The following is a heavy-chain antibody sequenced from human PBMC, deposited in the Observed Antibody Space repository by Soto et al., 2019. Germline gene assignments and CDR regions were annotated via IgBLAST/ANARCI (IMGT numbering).Heavy chain of an antibody. J-gene: IGHJ3*02. Sequence: PGESLKISCKGSGYSFTSYWIGWVRQMPGKGLEWMGIIYPGDSDTRYSPSFQGQVTISADKSISTAYLQWSSLKASDTAMYYCARRWDTKLVVITNQQASGAFDIWGQGTMVTVSS. CDR1: GYSFTSYW. CDR3: ARRWDTKLVVITNQQASGAFDI. CDR2: IYPGDSDT. D-gene: IGHD3-22*01. V-gene: IGHV5-51*01.